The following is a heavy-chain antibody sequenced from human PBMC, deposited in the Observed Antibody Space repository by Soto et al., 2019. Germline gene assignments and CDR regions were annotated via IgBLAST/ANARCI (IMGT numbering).Heavy chain of an antibody. CDR1: GGSFSGYY. Sequence: SETLSLTCAVYGGSFSGYYWNWIRQPPGKGLEWIGEINHSGSTNYNPSLKSRVTISVDTSKNQFSLKLSSVTAADTAVYYCARNVGYCISTSCYAYFDSWGQGTLVTVSS. V-gene: IGHV4-34*01. CDR3: ARNVGYCISTSCYAYFDS. J-gene: IGHJ4*02. CDR2: INHSGST. D-gene: IGHD2-2*01.